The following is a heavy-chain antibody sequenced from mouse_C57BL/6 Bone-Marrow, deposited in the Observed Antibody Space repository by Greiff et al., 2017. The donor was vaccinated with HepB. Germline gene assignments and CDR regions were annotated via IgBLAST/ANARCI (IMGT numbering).Heavy chain of an antibody. V-gene: IGHV1-54*01. J-gene: IGHJ1*03. CDR1: GYAFTNYL. CDR2: INPGSGGT. CDR3: ARDYGSSYSDWYFDV. Sequence: VQVVESGAELVRPGTSVKVSCKASGYAFTNYLIEWVKQRPGQGLEWIGVINPGSGGTNYNEKFKGKATLTADKSSSTAYMQLSSLTSEDSAVYFCARDYGSSYSDWYFDVWGTGTTVTVSS. D-gene: IGHD1-1*01.